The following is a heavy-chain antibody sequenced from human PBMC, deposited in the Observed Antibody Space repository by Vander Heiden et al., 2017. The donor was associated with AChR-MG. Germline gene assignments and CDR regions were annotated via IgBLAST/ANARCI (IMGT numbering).Heavy chain of an antibody. D-gene: IGHD6-19*01. CDR1: GFTFSSYG. CDR3: ARDSWDSSASNYYYYYMDV. CDR2: IWYDGSNK. Sequence: QVQLVESGGGVVQPGRSLRLSCAASGFTFSSYGMHWVRQAPGKGLEWVAVIWYDGSNKYYADSVKGRFTISRDNSKNTLYLQMNSLRAEDTAVYYCARDSWDSSASNYYYYYMDVWGKGTTVTVSS. V-gene: IGHV3-33*01. J-gene: IGHJ6*03.